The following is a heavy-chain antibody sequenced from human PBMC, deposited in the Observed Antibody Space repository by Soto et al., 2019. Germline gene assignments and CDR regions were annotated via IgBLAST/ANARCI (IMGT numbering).Heavy chain of an antibody. Sequence: ASVKVSCKASGYTFTSYYMHWVRQAPGQGLEWMGIINPSGGSTSYAQKFQGRVTMTRDTSTSTVYMELSSLRSEDTAVYYCARDLIVVVPAAEIDHYDYGMDVWG. CDR1: GYTFTSYY. D-gene: IGHD2-2*01. V-gene: IGHV1-46*03. CDR2: INPSGGST. CDR3: ARDLIVVVPAAEIDHYDYGMDV. J-gene: IGHJ6*02.